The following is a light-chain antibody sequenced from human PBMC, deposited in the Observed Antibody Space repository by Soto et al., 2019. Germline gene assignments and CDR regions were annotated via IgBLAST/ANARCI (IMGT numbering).Light chain of an antibody. Sequence: DIQMTQSPSSLSASGGNRVTITCQASQDISNYLNWYQQKPGKAPKLLIYDASNLETGVPSRFSGSGSGTDFTFTISSLQPEDIATYYCQQYDNLLEGLTFGGGTKVEIK. CDR3: QQYDNLLEGLT. J-gene: IGKJ4*01. CDR1: QDISNY. CDR2: DAS. V-gene: IGKV1-33*01.